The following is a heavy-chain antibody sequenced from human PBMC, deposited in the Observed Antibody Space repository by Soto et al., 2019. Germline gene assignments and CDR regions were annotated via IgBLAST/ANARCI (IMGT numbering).Heavy chain of an antibody. CDR3: AKAAEDGGSQREYYFDY. J-gene: IGHJ4*02. CDR1: GFTFNTYA. CDR2: INGRGDTT. Sequence: GGSLRLSCAASGFTFNTYAMSWVRQASEKRLEWVSAINGRGDTTYYADSVKGRFIISRDNSNNTISLQMSSLRAEDTAVYYCAKAAEDGGSQREYYFDYWGQGILVTVSS. V-gene: IGHV3-23*01. D-gene: IGHD3-10*01.